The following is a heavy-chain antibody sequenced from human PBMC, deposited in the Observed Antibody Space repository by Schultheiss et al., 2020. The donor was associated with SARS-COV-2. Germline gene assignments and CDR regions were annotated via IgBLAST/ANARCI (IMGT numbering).Heavy chain of an antibody. CDR1: GFTFSAFG. CDR3: AKLERSSWSNAFDY. Sequence: GGSLRLSCAASGFTFSAFGMHWVRQAPGKGLEWVTFIRSDGTNKYYADSVKGRFTISRDNSKNSLYLQMNSLRAEDTAVYYCAKLERSSWSNAFDYWGQGTLVTVSS. CDR2: IRSDGTNK. V-gene: IGHV3-30*02. D-gene: IGHD6-13*01. J-gene: IGHJ4*02.